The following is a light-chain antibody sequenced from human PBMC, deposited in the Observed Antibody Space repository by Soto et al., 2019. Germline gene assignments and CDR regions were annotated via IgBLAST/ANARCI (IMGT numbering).Light chain of an antibody. Sequence: QSALTQPASVSGSPGQSITISCTGTSSDVGGYNYVSWYQQHPGKAPKLMIYDVSNRPSGVSNRFSGSKSSNTASLTISGLQAEDEADYYCSSYTTSSVIIGGGTQLTVL. CDR1: SSDVGGYNY. V-gene: IGLV2-14*01. CDR2: DVS. CDR3: SSYTTSSVI. J-gene: IGLJ2*01.